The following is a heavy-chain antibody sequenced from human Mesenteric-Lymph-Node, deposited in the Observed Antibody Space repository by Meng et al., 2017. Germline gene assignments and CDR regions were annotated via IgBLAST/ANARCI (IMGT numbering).Heavy chain of an antibody. D-gene: IGHD6-13*01. CDR1: GYTFTGYY. CDR3: ARVRIAGAGREGFGMDV. V-gene: IGHV1-2*02. CDR2: INPNSGGT. J-gene: IGHJ6*02. Sequence: ASVKVSCKASGYTFTGYYMHWVRQAPGQGLEWMGWINPNSGGTNYAQKFQGRVTMTRDTSISTAYMELSSLRSDDTAVYYCARVRIAGAGREGFGMDVWGQGTTVTVSS.